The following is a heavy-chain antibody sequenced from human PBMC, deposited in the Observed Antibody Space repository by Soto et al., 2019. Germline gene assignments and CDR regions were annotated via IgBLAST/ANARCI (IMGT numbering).Heavy chain of an antibody. Sequence: ASGFTFSSYSMNWVRQPPGKGLEWVSSISSSSSYIYYADSVKGRFTISRDNAKNSLYLQMNSLGAEDTAVYYCARDLLKWELLPESRDYWGQGTMVTVYS. CDR2: ISSSSSYI. CDR1: GFTFSSYS. CDR3: ARDLLKWELLPESRDY. V-gene: IGHV3-21*01. J-gene: IGHJ4*02. D-gene: IGHD1-26*01.